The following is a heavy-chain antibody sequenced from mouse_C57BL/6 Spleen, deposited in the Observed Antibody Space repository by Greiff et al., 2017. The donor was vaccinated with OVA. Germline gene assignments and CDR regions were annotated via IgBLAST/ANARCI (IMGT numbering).Heavy chain of an antibody. CDR3: ATDSGNFDV. D-gene: IGHD3-1*01. V-gene: IGHV5-4*03. Sequence: EVKLVESGGGLVKPGGSLKLSCAASGFTFSSYAMSWVRQTPEKRLEWVATLSDGGSYTSYPDNVKGRFTISRDNAKNNLYLHMSHLKSEDTAMYYCATDSGNFDVWGTGTTVTVSS. J-gene: IGHJ1*03. CDR1: GFTFSSYA. CDR2: LSDGGSYT.